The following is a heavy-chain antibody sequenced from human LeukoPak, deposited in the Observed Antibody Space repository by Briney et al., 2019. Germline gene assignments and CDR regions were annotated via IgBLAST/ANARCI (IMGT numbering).Heavy chain of an antibody. D-gene: IGHD2-15*01. CDR2: TYYRSKWNN. CDR1: GDTVSSNIAA. J-gene: IGHJ4*02. CDR3: ARDLCSGGSCYWRFDY. Sequence: QTLSLTCAISGDTVSSNIAAWNWIRQSPSRGLEWLGRTYYRSKWNNGYAVSVKSRISINPDTSKNQFSLQLNSVTPEDTAVYYCARDLCSGGSCYWRFDYWGQGTLVTVPS. V-gene: IGHV6-1*01.